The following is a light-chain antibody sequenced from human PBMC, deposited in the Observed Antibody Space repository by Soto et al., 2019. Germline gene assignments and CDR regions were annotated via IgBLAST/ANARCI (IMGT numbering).Light chain of an antibody. V-gene: IGLV1-44*01. CDR3: SSYTSSSTPYV. CDR2: SHN. CDR1: SSNIGSNA. J-gene: IGLJ1*01. Sequence: QSVLAQSPSASGTPGQRVTISCSGSSSNIGSNAVNWYQHLPGTAPKLLVYSHNQRPSGVPDRFSGSQSGTSASLVISGLQSEDEADYYCSSYTSSSTPYVFGTGTKLTVL.